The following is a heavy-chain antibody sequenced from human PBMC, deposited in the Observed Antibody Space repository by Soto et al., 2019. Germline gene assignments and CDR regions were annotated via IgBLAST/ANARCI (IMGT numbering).Heavy chain of an antibody. CDR2: IWNDGSNK. CDR3: ARAFFRDVEIYAMEV. Sequence: PVGSLRLSCASSGFTFRDHSMHCVRQAPGKGREWLAIIWNDGSNKFYAGSVQGRFTISRDNSKNTVYLQMNTLSAEDTAVYYCARAFFRDVEIYAMEVGGHGTTVTVS. V-gene: IGHV3-33*01. CDR1: GFTFRDHS. J-gene: IGHJ6*01. D-gene: IGHD2-21*02.